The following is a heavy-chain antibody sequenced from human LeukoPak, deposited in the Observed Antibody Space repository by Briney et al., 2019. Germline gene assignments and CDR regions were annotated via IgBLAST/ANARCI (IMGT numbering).Heavy chain of an antibody. CDR3: ARDLSDYYGSGSYRPIDAFDI. CDR1: GESFSGYY. Sequence: SETLSLTCAVYGESFSGYYWSWIRQPPGKGLEWIGEINHSGSPNYNPSLKSRVTISIDTSKNQFSLKLSPVTAADTAVYYCARDLSDYYGSGSYRPIDAFDIWGQGTMVTVSS. J-gene: IGHJ3*02. CDR2: INHSGSP. D-gene: IGHD3-10*01. V-gene: IGHV4-34*01.